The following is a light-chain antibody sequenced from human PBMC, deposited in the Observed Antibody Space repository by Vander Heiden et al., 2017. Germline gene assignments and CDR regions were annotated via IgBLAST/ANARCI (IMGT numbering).Light chain of an antibody. V-gene: IGLV1-44*01. CDR2: SNN. CDR3: AAWDASLNGPV. Sequence: QSVLPQPPSSSGTPGQRVTISCSGGSSNIGGNTVNWYQHLPGTAPKLLIYSNNQRPSGVPDRFSGSKSGTSASLAISGLQSEDEADYYCAAWDASLNGPVFGGGTKLTVL. CDR1: SSNIGGNT. J-gene: IGLJ3*02.